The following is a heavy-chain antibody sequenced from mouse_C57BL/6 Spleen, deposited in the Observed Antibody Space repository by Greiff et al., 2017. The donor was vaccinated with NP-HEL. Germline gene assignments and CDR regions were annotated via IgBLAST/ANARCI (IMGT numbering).Heavy chain of an antibody. Sequence: QVQLQQSGPGLVQPSQSLSITCTVSGFSLTSYGVHWVRQSPGKGLEWLGVIWSGGSTDYNAAFISRLSISKDNSKSQVFFKMNSLQADDTAIYYCARGRSLGGYFDVWGTGTTVTVSS. CDR2: IWSGGST. CDR1: GFSLTSYG. J-gene: IGHJ1*03. V-gene: IGHV2-2*01. CDR3: ARGRSLGGYFDV. D-gene: IGHD3-3*01.